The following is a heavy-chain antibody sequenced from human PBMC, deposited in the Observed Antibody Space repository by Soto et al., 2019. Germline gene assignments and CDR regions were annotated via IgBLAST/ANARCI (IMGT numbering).Heavy chain of an antibody. D-gene: IGHD6-13*01. CDR3: ARARSRQLRFDY. Sequence: SETLSLTCTVSGGSISSYYWSWIRQPPGKGLEWIGYIYYSGSTNYNPSLKSRVTISVDTSKNQFSLKLSSVTAADTAVYYCARARSRQLRFDYWGQGTLVPVSS. J-gene: IGHJ4*02. CDR1: GGSISSYY. V-gene: IGHV4-59*01. CDR2: IYYSGST.